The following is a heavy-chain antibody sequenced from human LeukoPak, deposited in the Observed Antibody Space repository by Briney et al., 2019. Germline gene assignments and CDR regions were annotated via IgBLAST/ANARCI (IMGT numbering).Heavy chain of an antibody. D-gene: IGHD3-22*01. CDR2: INHSGST. V-gene: IGHV4-34*01. CDR1: GGSFSGYY. Sequence: SETLSLTCAVYGGSFSGYYWSWIRQPPGKGLEWIGEINHSGSTNYNPSLKSRVTISVDTSKNQFSLKLSSVTAADTAVYYCARDKGYYDSSGYYVYWGQGTLVTVSS. J-gene: IGHJ4*02. CDR3: ARDKGYYDSSGYYVY.